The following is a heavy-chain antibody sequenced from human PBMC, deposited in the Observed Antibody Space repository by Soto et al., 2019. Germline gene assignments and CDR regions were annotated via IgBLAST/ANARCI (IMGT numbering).Heavy chain of an antibody. CDR2: INPSGGST. D-gene: IGHD1-26*01. CDR1: GYTFTSYY. Sequence: QVQLVQSGAEVKKPGASVKVSCKASGYTFTSYYMHWVRQAPGQGLEWMGIINPSGGSTSYAQKSQGRVTMTRDTTTSTVYRELSSLRSEDTAVYYCAKSPATSSNWFDPWGQGTLVTVSS. CDR3: AKSPATSSNWFDP. J-gene: IGHJ5*02. V-gene: IGHV1-46*03.